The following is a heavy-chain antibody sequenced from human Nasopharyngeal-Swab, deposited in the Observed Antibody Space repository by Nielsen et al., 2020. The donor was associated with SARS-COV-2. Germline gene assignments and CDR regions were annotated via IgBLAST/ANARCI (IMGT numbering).Heavy chain of an antibody. Sequence: SETLSLTCAVYGGSFSGYYWSWIRQPPGKGLEWIGEINHSGSTNYNPSLKSRVTISVDTSKNQFSLKLSSVTAADTAVYYCARVLSLDYWGQGTLVTVSS. CDR2: INHSGST. V-gene: IGHV4-34*01. CDR3: ARVLSLDY. J-gene: IGHJ4*02. CDR1: GGSFSGYY.